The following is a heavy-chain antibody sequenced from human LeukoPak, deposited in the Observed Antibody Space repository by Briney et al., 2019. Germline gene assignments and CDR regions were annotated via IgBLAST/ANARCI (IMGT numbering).Heavy chain of an antibody. Sequence: SETLSLTCAVYGGSFSGYYWSWIRQPPGKGLEWIGEINHSGSTNYNPSLKSRVTISVDTSKNQFSLKLSYVTTEDTAVYFCARGRREGGYVRRDWFDPWGQGTLVTVSS. CDR3: ARGRREGGYVRRDWFDP. D-gene: IGHD5-12*01. J-gene: IGHJ5*02. CDR2: INHSGST. CDR1: GGSFSGYY. V-gene: IGHV4-34*01.